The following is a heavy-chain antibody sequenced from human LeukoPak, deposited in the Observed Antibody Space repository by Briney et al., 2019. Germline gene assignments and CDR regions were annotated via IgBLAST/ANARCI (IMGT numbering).Heavy chain of an antibody. J-gene: IGHJ4*02. CDR1: GFTVSTNY. V-gene: IGHV3-53*01. Sequence: GGSLRLSCAASGFTVSTNYMSWVRQAPGKGLEWVSVIYSGGSTSYAASVKGRFTISRDNSKNTLYLQMNSLRAEDTAAYYCARGGHRQQQLDYWGQGTLVTVSS. CDR2: IYSGGST. CDR3: ARGGHRQQQLDY. D-gene: IGHD6-13*01.